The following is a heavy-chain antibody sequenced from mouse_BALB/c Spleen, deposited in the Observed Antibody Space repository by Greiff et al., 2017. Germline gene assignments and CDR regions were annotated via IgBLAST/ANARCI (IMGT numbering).Heavy chain of an antibody. CDR3: ARSGDGYYVYAMDY. D-gene: IGHD2-3*01. V-gene: IGHV5-17*02. J-gene: IGHJ4*01. CDR1: GFTFSSFG. CDR2: ISSGSSTI. Sequence: DVMLVESGGGLVQPGGSRKLSCAASGFTFSSFGMHWVRQAPEKGLEWVAYISSGSSTIYYADTVKGRFTISRDNPKNTLFLQMTSLRSEDTAMYYCARSGDGYYVYAMDYWGQGTSVTVSS.